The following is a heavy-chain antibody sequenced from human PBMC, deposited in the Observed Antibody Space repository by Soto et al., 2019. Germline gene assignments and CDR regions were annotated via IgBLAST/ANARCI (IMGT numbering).Heavy chain of an antibody. CDR2: INHSGST. CDR3: ARGKTYYYGSGSYYRIGMDV. D-gene: IGHD3-10*01. J-gene: IGHJ6*04. V-gene: IGHV4-34*01. CDR1: GGSFSGYY. Sequence: PSETLSLTCAVYGGSFSGYYWSWIRQPPGKGLEWIGEINHSGSTNYNPSLKSRVTISVDTSKNQFSLKLSSVTAADTAVYYCARGKTYYYGSGSYYRIGMDVWGKGTTVT.